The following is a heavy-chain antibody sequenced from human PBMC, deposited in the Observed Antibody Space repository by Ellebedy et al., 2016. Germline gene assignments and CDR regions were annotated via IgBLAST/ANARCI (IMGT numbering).Heavy chain of an antibody. Sequence: GSLRLXXAVNGGSFTAYYWSWIRQSPGQGLQWLAEINHSGNTNYNPSLKSRVSISVDPSKKQFSLKVTSVTAANTAVYYCARHDAPYYSGNDHHNDYWGQGTLVTVSS. J-gene: IGHJ4*02. CDR1: GGSFTAYY. D-gene: IGHD1-26*01. CDR3: ARHDAPYYSGNDHHNDY. V-gene: IGHV4-34*01. CDR2: INHSGNT.